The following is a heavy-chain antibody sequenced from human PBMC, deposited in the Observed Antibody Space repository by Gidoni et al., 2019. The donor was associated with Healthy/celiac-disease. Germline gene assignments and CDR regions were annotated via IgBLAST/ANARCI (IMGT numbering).Heavy chain of an antibody. D-gene: IGHD3-9*01. CDR3: ASRLGGDFDWLLSGAFDI. Sequence: QAQLVHSGPEVKKPGSSVKVSCTASVGTFGSCAVSWGRQAPGQGREWMGGIIPIFGTANYAQKFQGRVTITADESTSTAYMELSSLRSEDTAVYYCASRLGGDFDWLLSGAFDIWGQGTMVTVSS. CDR1: VGTFGSCA. J-gene: IGHJ3*02. V-gene: IGHV1-69*01. CDR2: IIPIFGTA.